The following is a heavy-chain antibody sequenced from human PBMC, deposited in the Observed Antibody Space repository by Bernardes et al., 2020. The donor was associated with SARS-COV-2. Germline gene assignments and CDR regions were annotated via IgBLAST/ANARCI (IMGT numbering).Heavy chain of an antibody. J-gene: IGHJ3*01. CDR2: INTDGTNT. CDR1: GFTFSTCW. D-gene: IGHD2-8*01. CDR3: ATGRDYYNGD. Sequence: GGSLRLCCAASGFTFSTCWIHWVRKPPGEGLVWVSRINTDGTNTDYADSVKGRFTVTRDNAKNTAYLQVNSLRLDDTGVYYCATGRDYYNGDWGQGTMVTVSS. V-gene: IGHV3-74*01.